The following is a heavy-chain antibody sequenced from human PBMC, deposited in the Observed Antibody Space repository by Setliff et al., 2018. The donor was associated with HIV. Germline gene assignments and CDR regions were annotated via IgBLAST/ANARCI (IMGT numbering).Heavy chain of an antibody. CDR3: AQLAAADDS. V-gene: IGHV3-21*01. CDR2: ISSTGTYI. D-gene: IGHD6-13*01. J-gene: IGHJ4*02. Sequence: AGGSLRLSCAASGFNFSSHTMNWIRQAPGKGLEWVSSISSTGTYIYYADSVMGRFTISRDNSKNTLYLQMNTLRTEDTAVYYCAQLAAADDSWGQGTLVTVSS. CDR1: GFNFSSHT.